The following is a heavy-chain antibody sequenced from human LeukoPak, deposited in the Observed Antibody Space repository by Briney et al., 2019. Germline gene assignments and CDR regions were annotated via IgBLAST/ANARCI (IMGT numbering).Heavy chain of an antibody. CDR3: ARLPWPGSGSSHFDY. D-gene: IGHD3-10*01. CDR2: IYTSGST. CDR1: GVSINIGTDY. V-gene: IGHV4-61*02. J-gene: IGHJ4*02. Sequence: KPSQTLSLTCTVSGVSINIGTDYWSWIRQPAGKGLEWIGRIYTSGSTYYNPSLKSRVTISVDTSKNQFSLKLSSVTAADTAVYYCARLPWPGSGSSHFDYWGQGTLVTVSS.